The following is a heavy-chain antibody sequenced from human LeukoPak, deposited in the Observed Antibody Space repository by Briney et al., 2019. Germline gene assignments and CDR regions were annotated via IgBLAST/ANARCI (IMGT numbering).Heavy chain of an antibody. D-gene: IGHD5-12*01. CDR1: GGTFSNYG. CDR3: ARHSGKNSGYDYAFDY. J-gene: IGHJ4*02. Sequence: ASVKVSCKASGGTFSNYGFTWVRQAPGQGLEWMGGIIPIFGTANYAQKFQGRVTITADKSTSTAYMELSSLRSEDTAVYYCARHSGKNSGYDYAFDYWGQGTLVTVSS. V-gene: IGHV1-69*06. CDR2: IIPIFGTA.